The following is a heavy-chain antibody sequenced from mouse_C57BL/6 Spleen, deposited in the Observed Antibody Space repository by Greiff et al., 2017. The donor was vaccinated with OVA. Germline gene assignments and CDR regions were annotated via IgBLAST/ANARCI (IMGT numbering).Heavy chain of an antibody. D-gene: IGHD2-4*01. V-gene: IGHV3-1*01. CDR3: ARGDDYGFDY. CDR1: GYSITSGYD. Sequence: EVQRVESGPGMVKPSQSLSLTCTVTGYSITSGYDWHWIRHFPGNKLEWMGYISYSGSTNYNPSLKSRISITHDTSKNHFFLKLNSVTTEDTATYYCARGDDYGFDYWGQGTTLTVSS. CDR2: ISYSGST. J-gene: IGHJ2*01.